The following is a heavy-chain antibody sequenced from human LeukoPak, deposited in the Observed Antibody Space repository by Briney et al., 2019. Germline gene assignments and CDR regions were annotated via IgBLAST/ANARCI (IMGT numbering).Heavy chain of an antibody. CDR2: IKEDGSDR. D-gene: IGHD1-14*01. CDR3: ARETSWRFDP. V-gene: IGHV3-7*04. J-gene: IGHJ5*02. Sequence: GGSLRLSCSTSGFTFSPYWMTWVRQAPGKGLEWVAIIKEDGSDRYYVDSVKGRFTISRDNAKNSLYLQMNSLRAEDTAVYYCARETSWRFDPWGQGTLVTVSS. CDR1: GFTFSPYW.